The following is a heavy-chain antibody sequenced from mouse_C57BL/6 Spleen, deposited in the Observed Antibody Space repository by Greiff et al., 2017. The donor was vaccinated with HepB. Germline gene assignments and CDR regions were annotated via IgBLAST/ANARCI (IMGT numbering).Heavy chain of an antibody. Sequence: EVQVVESGGGLVKPGGSLKLSCAASGFTFSDYGMHWVRQAPEKGLEWVAYLSSGSSTLYYADTVKGRFTISRDNAKNTLFLQRTSLRSEDTAMYYCARGTPYAKDYRGQGTSVTVSS. CDR3: ARGTPYAKDY. CDR2: LSSGSSTL. J-gene: IGHJ4*01. CDR1: GFTFSDYG. D-gene: IGHD3-3*01. V-gene: IGHV5-17*01.